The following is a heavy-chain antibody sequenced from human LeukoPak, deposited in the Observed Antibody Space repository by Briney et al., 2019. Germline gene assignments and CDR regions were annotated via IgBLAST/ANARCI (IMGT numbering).Heavy chain of an antibody. V-gene: IGHV3-74*01. CDR1: GFTFSSYW. Sequence: GGSLRLSCAASGFTFSSYWMHWVRQAPGKGLVWVSRIMSDGSDTRYADSVKGRFTISRDNGKNALYLQMNSLRVEDTAVYYCARDSDKYSHDHWGQGTLVTVSS. D-gene: IGHD2-21*01. CDR2: IMSDGSDT. CDR3: ARDSDKYSHDH. J-gene: IGHJ4*02.